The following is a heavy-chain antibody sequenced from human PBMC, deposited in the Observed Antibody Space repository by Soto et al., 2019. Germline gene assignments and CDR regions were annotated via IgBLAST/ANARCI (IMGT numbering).Heavy chain of an antibody. D-gene: IGHD6-13*01. CDR1: GGSISEKY. Sequence: PSETLSLTCIVSGGSISEKYWNCVRQPPGKGLEWXGPIXXXGXTXXXHXXXXRVTMSVDASKHQFSLRLTSMTVADTAVYYCVASLAASGLNWLDPWGRGTLVTVSS. V-gene: IGHV4-4*07. CDR3: VASLAASGLNWLDP. CDR2: IXXXGXT. J-gene: IGHJ5*02.